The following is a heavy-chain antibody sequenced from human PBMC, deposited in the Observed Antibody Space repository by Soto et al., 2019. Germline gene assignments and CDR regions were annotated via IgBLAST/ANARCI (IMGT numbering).Heavy chain of an antibody. Sequence: SETLSLTCTVSGGSISSYYWSWIRQPPGKGLEWIGYIYYSGSTNYNPSLKSRVTISVDTSKNQFSLKLSSVTAADTAVYYCARDLRAAAARYFDYWGQGTLVTVSS. CDR3: ARDLRAAAARYFDY. D-gene: IGHD6-13*01. J-gene: IGHJ4*02. V-gene: IGHV4-59*01. CDR2: IYYSGST. CDR1: GGSISSYY.